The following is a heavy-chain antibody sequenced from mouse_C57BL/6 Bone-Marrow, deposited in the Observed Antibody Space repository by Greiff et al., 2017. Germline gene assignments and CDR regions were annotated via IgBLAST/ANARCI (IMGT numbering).Heavy chain of an antibody. J-gene: IGHJ1*03. CDR2: ISSGSSTI. V-gene: IGHV5-17*01. Sequence: EVQLVESGGGLVKPGGSLKLSCAASGFTFSDYGMHWVRQAPEKGLEWVAYISSGSSTIYYADTVKGRFTISRDNAKNTLFLQMTSLRSEDTAMYYCARSVYDGYYAWYFDVWGTGTTVTVSS. D-gene: IGHD2-3*01. CDR1: GFTFSDYG. CDR3: ARSVYDGYYAWYFDV.